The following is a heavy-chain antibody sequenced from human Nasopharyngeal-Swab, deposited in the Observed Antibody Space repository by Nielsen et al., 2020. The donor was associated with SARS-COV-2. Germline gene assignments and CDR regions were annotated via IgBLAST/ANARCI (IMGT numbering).Heavy chain of an antibody. CDR1: GGSVSSGSYY. D-gene: IGHD6-19*01. CDR3: ARVGVGYSSGWYVYYGMDV. J-gene: IGHJ6*02. Sequence: SETLSLTCTVSGGSVSSGSYYWSWIRQPPGKGLEWIGYIYYSGSTNYNPSLKSRVTISVDTSKNQFSLKLSSVTAADTAVYYCARVGVGYSSGWYVYYGMDVWGQGTTVTVSS. CDR2: IYYSGST. V-gene: IGHV4-61*01.